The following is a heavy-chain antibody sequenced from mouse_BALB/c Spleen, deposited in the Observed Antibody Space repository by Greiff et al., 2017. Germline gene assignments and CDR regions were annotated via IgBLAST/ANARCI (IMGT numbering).Heavy chain of an antibody. CDR3: ARDDYDEAFAY. J-gene: IGHJ3*01. Sequence: VQLQQSGPELVKPGASVRISCKASGYTFTSYYIHWVKQRPGQGLEWIGWIYPGNVNTKYNEKFKGKATLTADKSSSTAYMQLSSLTSEDSAVYFCARDDYDEAFAYWGQGTLVTVSA. D-gene: IGHD2-4*01. CDR2: IYPGNVNT. V-gene: IGHV1S56*01. CDR1: GYTFTSYY.